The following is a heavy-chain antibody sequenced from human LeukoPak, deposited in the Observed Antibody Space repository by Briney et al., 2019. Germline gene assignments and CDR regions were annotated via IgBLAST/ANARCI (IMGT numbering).Heavy chain of an antibody. CDR2: INPNGGGT. CDR1: GYSFTGYY. D-gene: IGHD3-10*01. J-gene: IGHJ3*01. CDR3: ARNIWLGESNDAFDF. V-gene: IGHV1-2*02. Sequence: ASVKVSCTASGYSFTGYYMHWVRQAPGQGLEWMGRINPNGGGTNYAQKFQGRVTMTRDTSISTAYMELSRLRSDDTAVYYCARNIWLGESNDAFDFGGQGTMVTVSS.